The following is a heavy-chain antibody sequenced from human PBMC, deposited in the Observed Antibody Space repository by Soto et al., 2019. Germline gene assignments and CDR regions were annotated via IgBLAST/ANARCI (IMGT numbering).Heavy chain of an antibody. V-gene: IGHV3-21*01. Sequence: EVQLVESGGGLVKPGGSLRLSCAASGFTFSSYSMNWVRQAPGKGLEWVSSISSSSSYIYYADSVKGRFTISRDNAKNSLYLQMNSLRAEDTAVYYCARGLYYYGSGSYYPDYYYYYMDVLGKGTTVTVSS. D-gene: IGHD3-10*01. CDR1: GFTFSSYS. CDR2: ISSSSSYI. J-gene: IGHJ6*03. CDR3: ARGLYYYGSGSYYPDYYYYYMDV.